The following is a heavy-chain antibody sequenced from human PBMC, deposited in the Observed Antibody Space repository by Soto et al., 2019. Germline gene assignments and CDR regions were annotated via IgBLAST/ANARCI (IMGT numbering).Heavy chain of an antibody. J-gene: IGHJ4*02. D-gene: IGHD6-19*01. V-gene: IGHV4-59*01. CDR2: IYYSGST. CDR3: ARGGGWYPNYFDY. CDR1: GGSISSYY. Sequence: PSETLSLTCTVSGGSISSYYWSWIRQPPGKGLEWIGYIYYSGSTNYNPSLKSRVTISVDTSMNQFSLKLSSVTAADTAVYYCARGGGWYPNYFDYWGQGTLVTVSS.